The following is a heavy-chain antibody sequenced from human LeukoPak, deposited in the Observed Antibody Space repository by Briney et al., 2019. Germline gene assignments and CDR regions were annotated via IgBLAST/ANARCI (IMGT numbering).Heavy chain of an antibody. CDR1: GFTFKSYS. J-gene: IGHJ4*02. V-gene: IGHV3-48*02. CDR3: ARQAWFGELLFDY. CDR2: ISSSSTI. D-gene: IGHD3-10*01. Sequence: PGGSLRLSCAASGFTFKSYSMNWVRQAPGKGLEWVSYISSSSTIYYADSVKGRFTISRDNAKNSLYLQMNSLRDEDTAVYYCARQAWFGELLFDYWGQGTLVTVSS.